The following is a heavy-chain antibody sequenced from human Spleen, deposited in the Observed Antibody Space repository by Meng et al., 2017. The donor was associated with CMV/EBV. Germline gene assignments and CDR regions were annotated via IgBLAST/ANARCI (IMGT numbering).Heavy chain of an antibody. J-gene: IGHJ3*02. V-gene: IGHV6-1*01. D-gene: IGHD1-1*01. CDR3: ARETGTQFDRAFDI. Sequence: DSVSSNSAAWNWIRQSPSRGLEWLGRTYYRSKWYNDYAVSVKSRITINPDTSKNQFSLQLNSVTPEDTAVYYCARETGTQFDRAFDIWGQGTMVTVSS. CDR1: DSVSSNSAA. CDR2: TYYRSKWYN.